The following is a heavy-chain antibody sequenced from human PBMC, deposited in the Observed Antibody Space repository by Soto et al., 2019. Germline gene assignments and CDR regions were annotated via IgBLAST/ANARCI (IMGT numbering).Heavy chain of an antibody. D-gene: IGHD4-17*01. CDR1: GGSISSCGYS. V-gene: IGHV4-30-2*01. CDR3: AREGALLYGVNPDYYYTVGV. J-gene: IGHJ6*02. CDR2: IYHSGST. Sequence: SETLSLTCAVSGGSISSCGYSWSWIRQPPGKGLEWIGYIYHSGSTYYNPSLKSRVTISVDRSKNQFSLKLSSVTAADTAVYYCAREGALLYGVNPDYYYTVGVWGQGTTVTVSS.